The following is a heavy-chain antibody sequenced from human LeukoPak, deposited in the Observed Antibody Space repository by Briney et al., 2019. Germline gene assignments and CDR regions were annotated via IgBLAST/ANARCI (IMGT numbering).Heavy chain of an antibody. CDR1: GYTFTGYY. V-gene: IGHV1-2*02. D-gene: IGHD2-2*01. CDR2: INPNSGGT. J-gene: IGHJ6*03. CDR3: AREYIVVVPAVRNYYYYMDV. Sequence: ASVKVSCKASGYTFTGYYMHWVRQAPGQGLEWMGWINPNSGGTNYAQKFQGRVTMTRDTSISTAYMELSRLRSDDTAVYYCAREYIVVVPAVRNYYYYMDVWGKGTTVTVSS.